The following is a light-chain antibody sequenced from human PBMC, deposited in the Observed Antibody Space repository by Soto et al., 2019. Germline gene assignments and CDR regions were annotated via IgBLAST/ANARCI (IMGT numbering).Light chain of an antibody. CDR3: CSSAGGGTYV. J-gene: IGLJ1*01. V-gene: IGLV2-23*02. Sequence: SVLTQPASVYGSPGQSIAISCAGTSSDVGSYDLVSWYQQHPGKAPKLMIYEVTKRPSGVSSRFSGSKSGNTASLTISGLQAEDDADYYCCSSAGGGTYVFGTGTKVTVL. CDR1: SSDVGSYDL. CDR2: EVT.